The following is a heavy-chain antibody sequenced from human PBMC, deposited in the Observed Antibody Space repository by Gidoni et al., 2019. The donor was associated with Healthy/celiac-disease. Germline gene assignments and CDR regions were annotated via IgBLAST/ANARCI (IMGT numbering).Heavy chain of an antibody. J-gene: IGHJ4*02. V-gene: IGHV4-59*01. CDR2: SYYSGST. D-gene: IGHD3-9*01. CDR1: GGSISSYY. Sequence: QVQLQESGPGLVKPSETLSLTCTVSGGSISSYYWSWIRQPPGKGLEWIGYSYYSGSTNYNPSLKSRVTISVDTSKNQFALKLSSVTAADTAVYYCARSHYDILTGGFDYWGQGTLVTVSS. CDR3: ARSHYDILTGGFDY.